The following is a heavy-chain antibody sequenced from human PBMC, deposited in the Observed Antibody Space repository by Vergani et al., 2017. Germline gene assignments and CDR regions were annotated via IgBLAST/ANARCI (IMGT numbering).Heavy chain of an antibody. CDR3: ARMGGYDEGDAFRIGYFDS. Sequence: QVQLQESGPGLVKPSETLSLTCIVSGCSISPYYWSWIRQPAGKGLEWIGRIYTSESTNYNPSLKSRVTMSVDTSKNQFSLKLSSVTAADTAVYYCARMGGYDEGDAFRIGYFDSWGPGILVTVSS. CDR1: GCSISPYY. CDR2: IYTSEST. V-gene: IGHV4-4*07. J-gene: IGHJ4*02. D-gene: IGHD5-12*01.